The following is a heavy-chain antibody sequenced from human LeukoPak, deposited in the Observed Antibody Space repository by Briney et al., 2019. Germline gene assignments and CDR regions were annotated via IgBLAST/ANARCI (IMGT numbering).Heavy chain of an antibody. CDR3: ARGPDIVVVPAALYYYYGMDV. D-gene: IGHD2-2*01. CDR1: GGSISSSSYY. Sequence: SETLSLTCTVSGGSISSSSYYWGWIRQPPGKGLEWIGEINHSGSTNYNPSLKSRVTISVDTSKNQFSLKLSSVTAADTAVYYCARGPDIVVVPAALYYYYGMDVWGQGTTVTVSS. CDR2: INHSGST. V-gene: IGHV4-39*07. J-gene: IGHJ6*02.